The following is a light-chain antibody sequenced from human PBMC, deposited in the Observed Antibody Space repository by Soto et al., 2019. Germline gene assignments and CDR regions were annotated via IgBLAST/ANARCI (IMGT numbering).Light chain of an antibody. V-gene: IGLV2-23*02. Sequence: QSALTQPASVSGSPGQSITISCTGTRSDVGSHNLVSGYQQHPGQAPKLMIYDVSKRPLGVSARFSASKSGNTASLTISGLQAVDEADYYCCSYGGSRAVFGGGTQRTVL. J-gene: IGLJ7*01. CDR1: RSDVGSHNL. CDR3: CSYGGSRAV. CDR2: DVS.